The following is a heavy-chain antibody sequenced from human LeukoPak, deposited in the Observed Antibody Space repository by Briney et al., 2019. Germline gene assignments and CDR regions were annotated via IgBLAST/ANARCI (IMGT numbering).Heavy chain of an antibody. Sequence: SETLSLTCTVSGGSISSSSYYWGWIRQPPGKGLEWIGSINYSGSTYYNPSLKSRVTISVDTSKNQFSLKLSSVTAADTAVYYCAKHAIRDGYNNIDYWGQGSLVTVSS. J-gene: IGHJ4*02. CDR1: GGSISSSSYY. D-gene: IGHD5-24*01. CDR3: AKHAIRDGYNNIDY. V-gene: IGHV4-39*01. CDR2: INYSGST.